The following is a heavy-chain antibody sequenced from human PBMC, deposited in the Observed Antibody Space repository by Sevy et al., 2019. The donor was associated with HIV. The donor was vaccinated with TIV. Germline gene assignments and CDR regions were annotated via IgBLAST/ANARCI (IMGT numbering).Heavy chain of an antibody. Sequence: GGSLRLSCAASGFTFSSFNMNWVRQAPGKGLEWVSSISSTSGYIFYADSVKGRFTISRDNAKNSLYLQMNSLRAEDTAVYYCARAPGGYYFYYLDSWGQGTLVNVSS. J-gene: IGHJ4*02. D-gene: IGHD3-22*01. V-gene: IGHV3-21*01. CDR2: ISSTSGYI. CDR1: GFTFSSFN. CDR3: ARAPGGYYFYYLDS.